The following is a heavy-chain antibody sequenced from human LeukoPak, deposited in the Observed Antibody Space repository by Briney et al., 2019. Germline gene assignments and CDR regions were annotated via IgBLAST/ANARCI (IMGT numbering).Heavy chain of an antibody. CDR3: VNIAAAGYYYGMDV. V-gene: IGHV3-64D*09. J-gene: IGHJ6*02. Sequence: GESLRLSCSASGFTFSNYAMHWVRQAPGKGLEYVSAISSNGGSTYYADSVKGRFTISRDNSKNTLYLQMSSLRAEDTAVYYCVNIAAAGYYYGMDVWGQGTTVTVSS. D-gene: IGHD6-13*01. CDR2: ISSNGGST. CDR1: GFTFSNYA.